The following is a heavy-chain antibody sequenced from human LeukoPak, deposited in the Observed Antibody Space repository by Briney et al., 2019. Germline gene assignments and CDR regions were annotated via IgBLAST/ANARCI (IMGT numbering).Heavy chain of an antibody. V-gene: IGHV1-2*02. CDR2: IYPTSGDI. Sequence: VASVKVSCKASGYTFTGHYMHWVRQAPGQGLEGMGWIYPTSGDIDYSHIFEGSVTMTRVTSTSRAYMELSRLRSDDRAVYYCARAAIAVAGDYHYHYMDVWGKGTTVTVSS. CDR3: ARAAIAVAGDYHYHYMDV. D-gene: IGHD6-19*01. J-gene: IGHJ6*03. CDR1: GYTFTGHY.